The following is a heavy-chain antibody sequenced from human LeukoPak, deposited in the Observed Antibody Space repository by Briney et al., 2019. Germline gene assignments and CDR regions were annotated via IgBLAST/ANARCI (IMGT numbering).Heavy chain of an antibody. V-gene: IGHV1-24*01. CDR1: GYTLTELS. J-gene: IGHJ4*02. Sequence: ASVKLSCKVFGYTLTELSMHWVRQAPGKGLEWMGGFDPEDGETIYAQKFQGRVTMTEDTSTDTAYMGLSSLRSEDTAVYYCAASGVRDSSGSLSYWGQGTLVTVSS. D-gene: IGHD3-22*01. CDR2: FDPEDGET. CDR3: AASGVRDSSGSLSY.